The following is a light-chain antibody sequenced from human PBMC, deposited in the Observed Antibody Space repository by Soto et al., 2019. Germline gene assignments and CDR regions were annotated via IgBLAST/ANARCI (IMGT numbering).Light chain of an antibody. V-gene: IGLV2-14*01. J-gene: IGLJ1*01. CDR3: SSYTSSSTLV. CDR2: EVS. Sequence: QSALTQPASASGSPGQPITISCTGTSSDVGGYNYVSWYQQHPGKAPKLMIYEVSNRPSGVSNRFSGSKSGNTASLTISGLQAEDEADYYCSSYTSSSTLVFGTGNKV. CDR1: SSDVGGYNY.